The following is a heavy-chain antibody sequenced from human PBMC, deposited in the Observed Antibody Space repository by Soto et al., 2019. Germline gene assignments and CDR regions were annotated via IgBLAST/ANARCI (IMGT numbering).Heavy chain of an antibody. V-gene: IGHV3-30*18. J-gene: IGHJ3*02. CDR3: AKGGVPRGAFDI. CDR1: GFTFSSYG. D-gene: IGHD3-10*01. CDR2: ISYDGSNK. Sequence: ESGGGVVQPGRSLRLSCAASGFTFSSYGMHWVRQAPGKGLEWVAVISYDGSNKYYADSVKGRFTISRDNSKNTLYLQMNSLRAEDTAVYYCAKGGVPRGAFDIWGQGTMVTVSS.